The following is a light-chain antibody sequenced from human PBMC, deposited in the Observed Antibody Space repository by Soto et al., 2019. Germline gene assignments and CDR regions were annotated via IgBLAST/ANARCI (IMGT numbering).Light chain of an antibody. CDR1: QSVSRNY. J-gene: IGKJ4*01. Sequence: EIVLTQSPGTLSLSPGERATLSCRASQSVSRNYLAWYQQKPGQAPTLLIYGASNRATDIPDRFSGSGSGTDFTLTITRLEAEDFAVYYCQQYTYSPLTFGGGTKVEIK. CDR2: GAS. V-gene: IGKV3-20*01. CDR3: QQYTYSPLT.